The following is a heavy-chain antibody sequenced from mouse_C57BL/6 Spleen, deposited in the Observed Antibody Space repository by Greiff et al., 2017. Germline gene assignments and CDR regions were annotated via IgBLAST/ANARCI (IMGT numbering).Heavy chain of an antibody. J-gene: IGHJ2*01. V-gene: IGHV1-82*01. CDR1: GYAFSSSW. D-gene: IGHD3-2*02. Sequence: QVQLQQSGPELVKPGASVKISCKASGYAFSSSWMNWVKQRPGKGLEWIGRIYPGDGDTNYNGKFKGKATLTADKSSSTAYMQLSSLTSEDSTVYFCARSSSGYRGADYWGQGTTLTVSS. CDR2: IYPGDGDT. CDR3: ARSSSGYRGADY.